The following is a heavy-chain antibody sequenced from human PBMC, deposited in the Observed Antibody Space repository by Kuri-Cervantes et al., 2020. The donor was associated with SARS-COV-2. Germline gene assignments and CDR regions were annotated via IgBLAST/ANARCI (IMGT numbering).Heavy chain of an antibody. V-gene: IGHV4-39*01. CDR3: ARVRVGSSRPVDY. CDR1: GASISSYY. Sequence: ESLKISCIVSGASISSYYWGWIRQPPGKGLEWIGSIYYSGSTYYNPSLKSRVTISVDASKNQFSLKLSSVTAADTAVYYCARVRVGSSRPVDYWGQGTRVTGAS. J-gene: IGHJ4*02. CDR2: IYYSGST. D-gene: IGHD6-13*01.